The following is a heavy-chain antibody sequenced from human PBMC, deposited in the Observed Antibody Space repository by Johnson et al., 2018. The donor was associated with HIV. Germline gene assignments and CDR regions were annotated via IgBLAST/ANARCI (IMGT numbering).Heavy chain of an antibody. V-gene: IGHV3-66*03. CDR3: ARARDRSSSRDAFDI. D-gene: IGHD6-13*01. CDR1: GFTVSSNY. J-gene: IGHJ3*02. Sequence: EVQLVASGGGLIQPGGSLRLSCAASGFTVSSNYMSWVRQAPGKGLEWVSVIYSGGSTYYADSVKGRFTISRDNSKNTLYLQMNSLRAEDTAVYYCARARDRSSSRDAFDIWGQGTMVTVSS. CDR2: IYSGGST.